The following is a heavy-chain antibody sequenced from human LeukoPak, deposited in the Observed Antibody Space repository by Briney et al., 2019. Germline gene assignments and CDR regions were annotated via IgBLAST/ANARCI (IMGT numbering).Heavy chain of an antibody. D-gene: IGHD2-2*01. CDR2: ISAYNGNT. Sequence: ASVKVSCKASGYTFTSYGISWVRQAPGQGLEWMGWISAYNGNTNYAQKLQGRVTMTTDTSTSTAYMELRSLRSDDTAVYYRARDSQDIVVVPAAPNWFDPWGQGTLVTVSS. V-gene: IGHV1-18*01. CDR3: ARDSQDIVVVPAAPNWFDP. J-gene: IGHJ5*02. CDR1: GYTFTSYG.